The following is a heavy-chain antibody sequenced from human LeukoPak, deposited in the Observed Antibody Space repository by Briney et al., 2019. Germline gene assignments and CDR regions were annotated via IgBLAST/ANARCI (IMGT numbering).Heavy chain of an antibody. CDR2: IFGDGSSS. J-gene: IGHJ4*02. D-gene: IGHD6-13*01. Sequence: GGFLRLSCEASGFTFSRSDMIWVRRAPGKGLEWVSGIFGDGSSSFYADSVKGRFTISRDQSKRTLYLQMNNLRVEDTAIYYCAKDRVPDGRWSLDYWGQGTLVIVSP. CDR1: GFTFSRSD. CDR3: AKDRVPDGRWSLDY. V-gene: IGHV3-23*03.